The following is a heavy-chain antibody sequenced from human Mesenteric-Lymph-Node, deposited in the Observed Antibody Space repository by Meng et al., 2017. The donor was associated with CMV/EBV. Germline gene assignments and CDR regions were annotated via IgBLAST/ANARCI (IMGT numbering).Heavy chain of an antibody. V-gene: IGHV3-30*02. CDR1: GFTFSSYG. CDR2: IRYDGSNK. Sequence: GESLKISCAASGFTFSSYGMHWVRQAPGKGLEWVAFIRYDGSNKYYADSVKGRFTISRDNSKNTLYLQMNSLRAEDTAVYYCARDIRRYYYYGMDVWGQGTTVTVSS. CDR3: ARDIRRYYYYGMDV. J-gene: IGHJ6*02.